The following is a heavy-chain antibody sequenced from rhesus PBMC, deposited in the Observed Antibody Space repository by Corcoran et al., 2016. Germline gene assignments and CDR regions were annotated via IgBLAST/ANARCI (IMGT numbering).Heavy chain of an antibody. Sequence: QMHLQESGPGLVKPSETLSLTCAVSGGSISSNFWTWIRQFPGKGLEWIGRFSGDSGNTATNPSLKSRVTISTDTSKNQFSLKLTSVTAADTAVYYCTLSFGTSWSPRWGQGVLVTVSS. J-gene: IGHJ4*01. D-gene: IGHD6-13*01. CDR2: FSGDSGNT. CDR3: TLSFGTSWSPR. V-gene: IGHV4-173*01. CDR1: GGSISSNF.